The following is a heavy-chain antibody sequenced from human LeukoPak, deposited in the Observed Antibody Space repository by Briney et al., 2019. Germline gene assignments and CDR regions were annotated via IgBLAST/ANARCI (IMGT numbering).Heavy chain of an antibody. CDR2: IYHSGST. J-gene: IGHJ3*02. D-gene: IGHD2-2*01. CDR1: GGSISSYY. CDR3: AGPLGYCSSTGCPGAFDI. V-gene: IGHV4-59*04. Sequence: SETLFLTCTVPGGSISSYYWSWIRQPPGKGLEWIGYIYHSGSTYYNPSLKRRVTISVDRSKNQFSLKLSSVTAADTAVYYCAGPLGYCSSTGCPGAFDIWGQGTMVTVSS.